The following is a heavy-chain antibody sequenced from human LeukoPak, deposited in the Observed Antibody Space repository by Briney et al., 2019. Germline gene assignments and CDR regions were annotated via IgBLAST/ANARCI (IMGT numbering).Heavy chain of an antibody. D-gene: IGHD6-25*01. CDR2: IYPGDSDT. Sequence: GESLKISCKGSGYSFTSYWIGWVRQMPGKGLEWMGIIYPGDSDTRYSPSFQGQVTISVDTSIDTAYLQWSSVRASDTAMYYCARLLAAPYYINYWGQGTLVTVSS. CDR3: ARLLAAPYYINY. J-gene: IGHJ4*02. CDR1: GYSFTSYW. V-gene: IGHV5-51*01.